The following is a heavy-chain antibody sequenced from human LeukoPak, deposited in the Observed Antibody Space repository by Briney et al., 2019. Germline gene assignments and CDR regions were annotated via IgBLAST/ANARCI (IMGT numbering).Heavy chain of an antibody. J-gene: IGHJ6*03. V-gene: IGHV5-51*01. CDR1: GSPFPSYW. CDR3: ARLAYCSNDVCYSNYYYSMDV. D-gene: IGHD2-8*01. Sequence: GESLKISFKGSGSPFPSYWIGWVRRRPGKGLEWMGIIYPDDSDTRYSPSFQGQVTISADKSISTAYLQWSSLKASDTAMYYCARLAYCSNDVCYSNYYYSMDVWGKGTTVTVSS. CDR2: IYPDDSDT.